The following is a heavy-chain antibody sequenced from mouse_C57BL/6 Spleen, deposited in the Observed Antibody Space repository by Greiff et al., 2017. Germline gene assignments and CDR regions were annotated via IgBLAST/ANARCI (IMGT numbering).Heavy chain of an antibody. CDR2: INPGSGGT. CDR1: GYAFTNYL. Sequence: QVHVKQSGAELVRPGTSVKVSCKASGYAFTNYLIEWVKQRPGQGLEWIGVINPGSGGTNYNEKFKGKGTLTADKSSSTAYMQLSSLTSADSAVYFCARDDYDKNWFAYWGQGTLVTVSA. V-gene: IGHV1-54*01. CDR3: ARDDYDKNWFAY. D-gene: IGHD2-4*01. J-gene: IGHJ3*01.